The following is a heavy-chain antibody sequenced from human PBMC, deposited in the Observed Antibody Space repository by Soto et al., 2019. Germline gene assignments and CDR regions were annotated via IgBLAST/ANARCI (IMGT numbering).Heavy chain of an antibody. J-gene: IGHJ3*02. V-gene: IGHV3-30*18. Sequence: QVRLVESGGGVVQPGRSLRLSCAASGFTFSSYGMHWVRQAPGKGLEWVAVISYDGSNKYYADSVKGRLTISRDNSKNPLDLQMTSLRGEDTAVYYCAKDNGSGCDWLRVGDASDIWGQGTMVTVSS. CDR1: GFTFSSYG. CDR2: ISYDGSNK. CDR3: AKDNGSGCDWLRVGDASDI. D-gene: IGHD5-12*01.